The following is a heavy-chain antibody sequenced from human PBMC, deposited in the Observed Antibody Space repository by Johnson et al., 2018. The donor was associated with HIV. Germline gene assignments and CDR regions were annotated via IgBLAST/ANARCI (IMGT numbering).Heavy chain of an antibody. J-gene: IGHJ3*02. Sequence: MQLVESGGGFVQPGGSLRLSCAASGFTFSNYAVSWVRQAPGKGLEWVSGTSGSGGSTYYADSVKGRFTISRDNSKNTLYLQMNSLRAEDTAVYYCAKPAVGDGYKRDACDIWCQGTMVTVSS. CDR3: AKPAVGDGYKRDACDI. V-gene: IGHV3-23*04. CDR1: GFTFSNYA. CDR2: TSGSGGST. D-gene: IGHD5-24*01.